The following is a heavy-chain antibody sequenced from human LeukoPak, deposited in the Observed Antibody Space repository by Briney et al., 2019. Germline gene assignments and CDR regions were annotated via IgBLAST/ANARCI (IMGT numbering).Heavy chain of an antibody. Sequence: ASVKVPCXASGYTFTGYYMHWVRQAPGQGLEWMGRINPNSGGTNYAQKFQGRVTMTRDTSISTAYMELSRLRSDDTAVYYCAREAAAGTKFCYDYWGQGTLVTVSS. CDR3: AREAAAGTKFCYDY. J-gene: IGHJ4*02. V-gene: IGHV1-2*06. CDR2: INPNSGGT. CDR1: GYTFTGYY. D-gene: IGHD6-13*01.